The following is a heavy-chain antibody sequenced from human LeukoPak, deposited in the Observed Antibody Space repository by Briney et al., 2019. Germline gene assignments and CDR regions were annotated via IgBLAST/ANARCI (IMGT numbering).Heavy chain of an antibody. CDR1: GYTFTGYY. Sequence: ASVKVSCKASGYTFTGYYMHWVRQAPGQGLEWMGRINPNSGGTNYAQKFQGRVTMTRDTSISTAYMELSRLRSDDTAVYYCARTKLLREYYFDYWGQGTLVTVSS. J-gene: IGHJ4*02. V-gene: IGHV1-2*06. CDR2: INPNSGGT. CDR3: ARTKLLREYYFDY. D-gene: IGHD1-26*01.